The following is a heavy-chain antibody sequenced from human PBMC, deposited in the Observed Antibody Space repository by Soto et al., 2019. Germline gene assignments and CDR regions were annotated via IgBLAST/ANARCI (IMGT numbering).Heavy chain of an antibody. Sequence: SETLSLICTVSGSSISSGCYYWSWVRQHPGKGLAWIGQLYYSGSTTYNPSFKSRVTISGDTSNNQFSLKLSSVTAADTAVYYCARDNMRPKTGDYYGMDVWGQGNPVTVS. CDR3: ARDNMRPKTGDYYGMDV. CDR1: GSSISSGCYY. D-gene: IGHD4-17*01. V-gene: IGHV4-31*03. J-gene: IGHJ6*02. CDR2: LYYSGST.